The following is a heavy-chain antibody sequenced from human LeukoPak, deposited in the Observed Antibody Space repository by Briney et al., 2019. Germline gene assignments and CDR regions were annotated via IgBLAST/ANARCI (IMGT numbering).Heavy chain of an antibody. CDR1: GYTFTSYD. CDR2: MNPNSGNT. D-gene: IGHD3-3*01. V-gene: IGHV1-8*01. J-gene: IGHJ6*02. Sequence: ASVKVSCKASGYTFTSYDINWVRQATGQGPEWMGWMNPNSGNTGYAQKFQGRVTMTRNTSISTAYMELSSLRSEDTAVYYCARVILRFLEWSGSYYGMDVWGQGTTVTVSS. CDR3: ARVILRFLEWSGSYYGMDV.